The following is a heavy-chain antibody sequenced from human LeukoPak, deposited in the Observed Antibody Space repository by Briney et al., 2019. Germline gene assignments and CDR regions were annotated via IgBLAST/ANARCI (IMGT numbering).Heavy chain of an antibody. CDR1: GGSFSGYY. D-gene: IGHD3-10*01. V-gene: IGHV4-34*01. J-gene: IGHJ4*02. CDR2: INHSGST. CDR3: AIRFGRLEAGGTPFDS. Sequence: SETLSLTCAVYGGSFSGYYWSWIRQPPGKGLEWIGEINHSGSTNYNPSLKSRVTISVDTSKNQFSLKLSSVTAADTALYYCAIRFGRLEAGGTPFDSWGQGALVTVSS.